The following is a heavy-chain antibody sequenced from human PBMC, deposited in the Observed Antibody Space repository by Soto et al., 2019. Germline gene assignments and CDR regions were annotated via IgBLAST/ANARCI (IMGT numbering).Heavy chain of an antibody. D-gene: IGHD3-10*01. J-gene: IGHJ6*02. Sequence: LRLSCVASGFTFSRYNMHWVRQAPGKGLEWVAYVTTSGDTMFYADSVEGRFAISRDVAKNSVHLQMNSLGDEDTAVYYCVREEASGSSGLTYHYYYNGMDVWGQGTTVTVSS. CDR3: VREEASGSSGLTYHYYYNGMDV. CDR2: VTTSGDTM. V-gene: IGHV3-48*02. CDR1: GFTFSRYN.